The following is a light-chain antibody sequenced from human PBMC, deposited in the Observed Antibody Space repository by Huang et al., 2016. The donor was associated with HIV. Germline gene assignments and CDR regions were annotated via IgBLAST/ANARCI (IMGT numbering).Light chain of an antibody. V-gene: IGKV1-8*01. CDR3: QQYYSYPPAT. CDR2: AAS. J-gene: IGKJ5*01. Sequence: AIRMTQSPSSLSASTGDRFTITCRASQGISSYLAWYQQNPGKAPKLLIYAASTLQSGVPSRFSGSGSGTDFTLTISCLQSEDFATYYGQQYYSYPPATFGQGTRLEIK. CDR1: QGISSY.